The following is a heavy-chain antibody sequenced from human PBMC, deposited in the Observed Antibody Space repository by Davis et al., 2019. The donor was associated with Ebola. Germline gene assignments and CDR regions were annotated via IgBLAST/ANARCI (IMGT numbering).Heavy chain of an antibody. CDR3: ARGLWGYCSGGSCYSFDY. J-gene: IGHJ4*02. CDR1: GFTFRGYY. D-gene: IGHD2-15*01. Sequence: HTGGSLRLSCAASGFTFRGYYMHWVRQVSGKGLVWVSRIKTDGSYTNYADSVKGRFTISRDNSKNTLYLQMNSLRAEDTAVYYCARGLWGYCSGGSCYSFDYWGQGTQVTVSS. V-gene: IGHV3-74*01. CDR2: IKTDGSYT.